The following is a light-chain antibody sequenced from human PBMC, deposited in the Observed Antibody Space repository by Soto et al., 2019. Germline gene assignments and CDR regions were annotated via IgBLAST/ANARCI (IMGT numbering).Light chain of an antibody. CDR1: SSDVGADNY. CDR2: EVS. J-gene: IGLJ1*01. V-gene: IGLV2-14*01. CDR3: SSYTTNSAPFV. Sequence: QSALTQPASVSGSPGQSITISCTGASSDVGADNYVSWYHQHPGKAPKLMIYEVSNRPSGVSNRFSGSKSGDTASRTISGLQADDEADYYCSSYTTNSAPFVFGTGTKLTVL.